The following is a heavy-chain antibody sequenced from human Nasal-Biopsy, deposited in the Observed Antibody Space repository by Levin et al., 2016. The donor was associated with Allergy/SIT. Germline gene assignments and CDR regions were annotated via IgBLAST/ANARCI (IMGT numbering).Heavy chain of an antibody. D-gene: IGHD1-1*01. CDR3: VENQ. CDR2: ISGIGDEV. Sequence: GESLKISCVGSGFTFSRSGMGWVRQAPGKGLEWVAAISGIGDEVEHADSVKGRFFVSRDNAENTLFLQMNSLRVDDTAIYYCVENQWGQGTQVTVSS. J-gene: IGHJ4*02. V-gene: IGHV3-21*04. CDR1: GFTFSRSG.